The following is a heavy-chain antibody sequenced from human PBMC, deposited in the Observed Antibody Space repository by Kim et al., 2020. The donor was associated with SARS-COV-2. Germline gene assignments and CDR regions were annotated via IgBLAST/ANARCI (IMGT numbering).Heavy chain of an antibody. CDR1: GFTFSSYA. V-gene: IGHV3-23*01. J-gene: IGHJ4*02. CDR2: ISGSGGST. CDR3: AKESDGAVQQLVGFDY. D-gene: IGHD6-13*01. Sequence: GGSLRLSCAASGFTFSSYAMRWVRQAPGKGLEWVSAISGSGGSTYYADSVKGRFTISRDNSKNTLYLQMNSLRAEDTAVYYCAKESDGAVQQLVGFDYWGQGTLVTVSS.